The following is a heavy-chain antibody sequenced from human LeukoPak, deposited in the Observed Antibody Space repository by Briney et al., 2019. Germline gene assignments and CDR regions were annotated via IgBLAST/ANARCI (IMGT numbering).Heavy chain of an antibody. V-gene: IGHV4-59*01. J-gene: IGHJ4*02. Sequence: PSETLSLTCTFSGDSISRYYWSWIRQPPGKGLEWIGYIYYRGSTNYNPSLKSRVTISVDTSKNQFSLKLSSVTAADTAVYYCARDPYSNYFDLWGQGTLVTVSS. CDR1: GDSISRYY. CDR3: ARDPYSNYFDL. CDR2: IYYRGST. D-gene: IGHD1-26*01.